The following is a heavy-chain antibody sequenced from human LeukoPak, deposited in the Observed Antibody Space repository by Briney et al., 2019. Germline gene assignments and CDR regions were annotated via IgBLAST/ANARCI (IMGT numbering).Heavy chain of an antibody. D-gene: IGHD5-12*01. CDR1: GFTFSSYS. Sequence: VGSLRLSCAASGFTFSSYSMNWVRQAPGKGLEWVSYISSSSSTIYYADSVKGRFTISRDNAKNSLYLQMNSLRAEDTAVYYCARGIRRIVATTGLYYFDYWGQGTLVTVSS. CDR3: ARGIRRIVATTGLYYFDY. CDR2: ISSSSSTI. J-gene: IGHJ4*02. V-gene: IGHV3-48*01.